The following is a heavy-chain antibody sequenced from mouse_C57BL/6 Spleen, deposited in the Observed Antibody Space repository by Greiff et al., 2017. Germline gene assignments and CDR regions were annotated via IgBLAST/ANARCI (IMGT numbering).Heavy chain of an antibody. D-gene: IGHD2-10*02. J-gene: IGHJ4*01. CDR2: INPSSGYT. CDR1: GYTFTSYW. CDR3: ARGYGNYDYAMDY. Sequence: VQLQQSGAELAKPGASVKLSCKASGYTFTSYWMHWVKQRPGQGLEWIGYINPSSGYTKYSQKFKDKATLTADKSSSTAYMQLSSLTYEDSAVYYCARGYGNYDYAMDYWGQGTSVTVSS. V-gene: IGHV1-7*01.